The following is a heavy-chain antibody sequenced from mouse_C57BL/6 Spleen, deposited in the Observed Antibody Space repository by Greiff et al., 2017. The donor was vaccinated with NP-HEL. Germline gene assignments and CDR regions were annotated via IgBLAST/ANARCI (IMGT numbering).Heavy chain of an antibody. CDR2: ILPGSGST. D-gene: IGHD2-4*01. Sequence: QVQLQQSGAELMKPGASVKLSCKATGYTFTGYWIEWVKQRPGHGLEWIGEILPGSGSTNYNEKFKGKATFTADTSSNTAYMQLSSLTTEDSAIYYCARGDGDYDEGYYAMDYWGQGTSVTVSS. J-gene: IGHJ4*01. CDR3: ARGDGDYDEGYYAMDY. CDR1: GYTFTGYW. V-gene: IGHV1-9*01.